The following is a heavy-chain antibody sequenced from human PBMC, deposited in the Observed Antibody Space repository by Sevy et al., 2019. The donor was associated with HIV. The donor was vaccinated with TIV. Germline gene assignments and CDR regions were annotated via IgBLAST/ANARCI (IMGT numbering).Heavy chain of an antibody. J-gene: IGHJ4*02. CDR1: GYTLSELS. CDR3: ATAREYYSDNSGYLDY. Sequence: ASVKVSCKVSGYTLSELSMHWVRQPPGKGLEWMGRFDPDDGETIYAQRFQGRVTMTEDTSADTAYMGLSSLRSEDTAMYYCATAREYYSDNSGYLDYWGQGTPVTVSS. CDR2: FDPDDGET. V-gene: IGHV1-24*01. D-gene: IGHD3-22*01.